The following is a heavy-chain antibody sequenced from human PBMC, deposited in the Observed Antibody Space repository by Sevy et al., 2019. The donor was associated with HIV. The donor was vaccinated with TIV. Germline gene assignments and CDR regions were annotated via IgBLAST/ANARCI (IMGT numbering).Heavy chain of an antibody. J-gene: IGHJ4*02. CDR2: IFFTGRT. V-gene: IGHV4-39*01. D-gene: IGHD3-10*01. CDR3: ARRRGLVDRAFDY. CDR1: GGFISGNSYD. Sequence: SESLSLNCTVSGGFISGNSYDCGWIRQPPGKGLEWIGSIFFTGRTSYATSLESRVTISVDASKNQFSLRLSSVTAPDTAVYFCARRRGLVDRAFDYWGQGTTVTVSS.